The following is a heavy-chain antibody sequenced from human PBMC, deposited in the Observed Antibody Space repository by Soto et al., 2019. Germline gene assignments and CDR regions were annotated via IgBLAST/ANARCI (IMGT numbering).Heavy chain of an antibody. CDR2: IIPIFGTA. J-gene: IGHJ6*02. CDR3: ARRVKETPQAAVLRYYYGMDV. Sequence: ASVKVSCQASGGTFSSYAISWVRQAPGQGLEWMGGIIPIFGTANYAQKFQGRVTITADESTSTAYMELSSLRSEDTAVYYCARRVKETPQAAVLRYYYGMDVWGQGTTVTVSS. CDR1: GGTFSSYA. D-gene: IGHD6-13*01. V-gene: IGHV1-69*13.